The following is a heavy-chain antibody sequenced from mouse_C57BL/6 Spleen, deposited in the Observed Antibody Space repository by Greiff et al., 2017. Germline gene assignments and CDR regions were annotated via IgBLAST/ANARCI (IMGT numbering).Heavy chain of an antibody. CDR2: IWTGGGT. CDR3: ASHYGSSYIYARDY. CDR1: GFSLTSYA. Sequence: VQLQQSGPGLVAPSQSLSITCTVSGFSLTSYAISWVRQPPGKGLEWLGVIWTGGGTNYNSALKSRLSISKDNSKSQVFLKMNSLRTDDTARYYCASHYGSSYIYARDYWGQGTSVTVSS. J-gene: IGHJ4*01. V-gene: IGHV2-9-1*01. D-gene: IGHD1-1*01.